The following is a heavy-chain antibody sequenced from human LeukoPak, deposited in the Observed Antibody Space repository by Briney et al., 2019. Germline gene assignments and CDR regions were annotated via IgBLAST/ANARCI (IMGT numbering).Heavy chain of an antibody. Sequence: GASVKVSCKASGYTFTGYYMHWVRHAPGQGLEWMGRINPNSGGTNYAQKFQGRVTMTRDTSISTAYMELSRPRSDDTAVYYCARDRVAAAGTNWFDPWGQGTLVTVSS. J-gene: IGHJ5*02. V-gene: IGHV1-2*06. CDR3: ARDRVAAAGTNWFDP. CDR2: INPNSGGT. CDR1: GYTFTGYY. D-gene: IGHD6-13*01.